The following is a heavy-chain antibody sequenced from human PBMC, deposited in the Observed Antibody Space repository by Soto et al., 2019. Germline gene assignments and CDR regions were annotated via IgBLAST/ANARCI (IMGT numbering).Heavy chain of an antibody. CDR1: GFTFGSYA. Sequence: EVQLLESGGGLVQPGGSLRLSCVVSGFTFGSYAMSWVRQAPEKGPEWVAILGGNGFTTTYASSMKGRSPISGDKSKSTSSLQMNGLRADAPGVYSGGKARRPSLNFFSSREVGGRGTSVTVSS. CDR3: GKARRPSLNFFSSREV. D-gene: IGHD2-2*01. CDR2: LGGNGFTT. J-gene: IGHJ6*03. V-gene: IGHV3-23*01.